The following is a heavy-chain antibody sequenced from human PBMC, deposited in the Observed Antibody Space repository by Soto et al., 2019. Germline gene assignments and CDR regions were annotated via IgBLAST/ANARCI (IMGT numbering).Heavy chain of an antibody. CDR1: RFTFSSYA. Sequence: GGSLRLSCAASRFTFSSYAMSWVRQAPGKGLEWVSAISGSGGSTYYADSVKGRFTISRDNSKNTRYLQMNSLRAEDTAVYYCAKDRNTMVRGSYSDPWGQGTLVTVSS. J-gene: IGHJ5*02. D-gene: IGHD3-10*01. CDR2: ISGSGGST. CDR3: AKDRNTMVRGSYSDP. V-gene: IGHV3-23*01.